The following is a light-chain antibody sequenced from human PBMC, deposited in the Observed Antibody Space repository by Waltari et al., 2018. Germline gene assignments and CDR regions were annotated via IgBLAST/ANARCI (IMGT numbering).Light chain of an antibody. CDR2: KAS. CDR1: ESIVGW. J-gene: IGKJ1*01. CDR3: QQYKSYSRT. Sequence: TWRASESIVGWLAWYQQKPGKAPNLLIYKASNLESGVPSRFSGSGAGTEFTLTSSSLQPDDFATYYCQQYKSYSRTFGQGTKVEI. V-gene: IGKV1-5*03.